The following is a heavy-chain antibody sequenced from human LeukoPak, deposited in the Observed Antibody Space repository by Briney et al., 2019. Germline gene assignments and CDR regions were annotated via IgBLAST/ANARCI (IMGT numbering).Heavy chain of an antibody. CDR2: IYYSGST. CDR1: GRSISGSSYY. J-gene: IGHJ4*02. CDR3: ASSPMVVATISAGFDY. D-gene: IGHD5-12*01. Sequence: HPSETLSLTCTVSGRSISGSSYYWGWIRQPPGKGLEWIGSIYYSGSTYYNPSLKTRVTISVDTSKNQFSLKLNSVTATDTAVYYCASSPMVVATISAGFDYWGQGTLVTVSS. V-gene: IGHV4-39*01.